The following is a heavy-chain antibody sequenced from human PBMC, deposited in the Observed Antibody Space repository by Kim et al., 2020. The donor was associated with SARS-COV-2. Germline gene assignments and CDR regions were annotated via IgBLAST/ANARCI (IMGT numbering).Heavy chain of an antibody. CDR2: IYYSGST. CDR3: ASLPDILTGRGWFDP. J-gene: IGHJ5*02. CDR1: GGSISSSSYY. Sequence: SETLSLTCTVSGGSISSSSYYWGWIRQPPGKGLEWIGSIYYSGSTYYNPSLKSRVTISVDTSKNQFSLKLSSVTAADTAVYYCASLPDILTGRGWFDPWGQGTLVTVSS. V-gene: IGHV4-39*07. D-gene: IGHD3-9*01.